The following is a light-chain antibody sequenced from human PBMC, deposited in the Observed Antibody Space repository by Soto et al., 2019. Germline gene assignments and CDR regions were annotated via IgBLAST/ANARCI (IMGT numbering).Light chain of an antibody. J-gene: IGLJ3*02. V-gene: IGLV1-40*01. Sequence: QSVLTQPPSVSGAPGQRVTISCTGSSSNIGAGYGVHWYQQLPGTAPKLLIYVNSNRPSGVPDRFSGSKSGTSASLVITGLRAEDEADYYCQSYDSSLSGWVFGGGTKLTVL. CDR2: VNS. CDR1: SSNIGAGYG. CDR3: QSYDSSLSGWV.